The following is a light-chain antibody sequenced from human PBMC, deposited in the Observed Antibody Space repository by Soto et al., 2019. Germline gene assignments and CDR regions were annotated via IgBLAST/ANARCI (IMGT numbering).Light chain of an antibody. CDR2: EDN. J-gene: IGLJ3*02. CDR1: SGSIASNY. V-gene: IGLV6-57*04. Sequence: NFMLTQPHSVSESPGKTVTISCTRSSGSIASNYVQWYQQRPGSAPTTVIYEDNQRPSGVPDRFSGSIDSSSNSASLTISGLKTEDEAGYYCQSYDSSTGVFGGGTKLTVL. CDR3: QSYDSSTGV.